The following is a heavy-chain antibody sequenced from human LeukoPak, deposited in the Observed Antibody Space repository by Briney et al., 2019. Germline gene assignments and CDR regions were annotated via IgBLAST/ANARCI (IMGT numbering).Heavy chain of an antibody. J-gene: IGHJ6*02. CDR3: ARLGYPSGMDV. Sequence: GGSLRLSCAASGFTFSSYWMGWVRQAPGKGLEWVANIIQDGSEKYYVDSVKGRLTISRDNAKNSLYLQMNSLRVEDTAVYYCARLGYPSGMDVWGQGTTVTVSS. D-gene: IGHD2-15*01. CDR1: GFTFSSYW. V-gene: IGHV3-7*05. CDR2: IIQDGSEK.